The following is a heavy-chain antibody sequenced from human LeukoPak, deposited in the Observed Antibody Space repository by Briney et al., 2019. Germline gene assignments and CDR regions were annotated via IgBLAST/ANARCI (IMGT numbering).Heavy chain of an antibody. CDR1: GYTFTSYD. J-gene: IGHJ5*02. D-gene: IGHD6-6*01. V-gene: IGHV1-8*01. CDR3: ANEYSRSSGWLDP. Sequence: ASVKVSCKASGYTFTSYDINWVRQATGQGLEWMGWMNPNSGNTGYAQKFQGRVTMTRDTSISTAYMDLSRLRSDDTAVYYCANEYSRSSGWLDPWGQGTLVTVSS. CDR2: MNPNSGNT.